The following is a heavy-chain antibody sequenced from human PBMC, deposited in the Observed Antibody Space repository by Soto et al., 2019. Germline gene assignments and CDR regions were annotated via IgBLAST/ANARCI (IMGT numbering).Heavy chain of an antibody. CDR3: ARHYLTTVNNWFDP. CDR2: IYYSGST. V-gene: IGHV4-39*01. J-gene: IGHJ5*02. D-gene: IGHD4-4*01. CDR1: GGSISSSSYY. Sequence: PSETLSLTCTVSGGSISSSSYYWGWIRQPPGKGLEWIGSIYYSGSTYYSPSLKSRVTMSVDASKNQFSLKLSSVTAADTAAYYCARHYLTTVNNWFDPWGQGALVTVSS.